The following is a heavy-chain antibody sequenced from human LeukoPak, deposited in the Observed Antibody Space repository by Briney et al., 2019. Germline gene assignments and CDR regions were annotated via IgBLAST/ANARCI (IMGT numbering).Heavy chain of an antibody. CDR3: AREGAGWLRWYYMDV. CDR2: ISSSSSYI. Sequence: PGGSLRLSCAASGFTFSSYSMNWVRQAPGKGLEWVSSISSSSSYIYYADSVKGRFTISRDNAKNSLYLQMNSLRAEDTAVYYCAREGAGWLRWYYMDVWGKGTTVTVSS. J-gene: IGHJ6*03. V-gene: IGHV3-21*01. CDR1: GFTFSSYS. D-gene: IGHD5-12*01.